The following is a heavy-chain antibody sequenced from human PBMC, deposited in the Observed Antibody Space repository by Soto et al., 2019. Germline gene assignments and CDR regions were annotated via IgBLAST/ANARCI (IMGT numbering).Heavy chain of an antibody. V-gene: IGHV3-48*03. D-gene: IGHD2-15*01. CDR2: ISSSGSTR. CDR3: AREGGGSFDY. J-gene: IGHJ4*02. CDR1: GFTFSSYE. Sequence: PGGSLRLSCAASGFTFSSYEMNWVRQAPGKGLEWVSYISSSGSTRYYADSVKGRFTISRDNAKNSLYLQMNSLRAEDTAVYYCAREGGGSFDYWGQGTLVTVSS.